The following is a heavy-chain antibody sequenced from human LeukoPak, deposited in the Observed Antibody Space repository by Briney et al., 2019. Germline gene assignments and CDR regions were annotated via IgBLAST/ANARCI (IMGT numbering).Heavy chain of an antibody. D-gene: IGHD3-10*01. V-gene: IGHV3-7*01. CDR3: ASSGWG. Sequence: QAGGSLRLSCAASGFSFSTYWKNWVRQAPGKGPEWVANIKPDGSDKDYVDSVKGRFTISRDNAKNSLYLQMNSLTVEDTAVYYWASSGWGWGQGTLVTVSS. CDR1: GFSFSTYW. J-gene: IGHJ4*02. CDR2: IKPDGSDK.